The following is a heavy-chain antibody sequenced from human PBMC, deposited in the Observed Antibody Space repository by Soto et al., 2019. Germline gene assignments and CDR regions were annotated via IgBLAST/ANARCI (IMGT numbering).Heavy chain of an antibody. D-gene: IGHD1-26*01. V-gene: IGHV4-59*08. Sequence: QVQLQESGPGLVKPSETLSLTCTVSGGSISSYYWSWIRQPPGKGLEWIGYIYYSGSTNYNPSLTSRVTISVDTSKNQFSLKLSSVTAADTAVYYCASRWGGVFDIWGQGTMVTVSS. CDR2: IYYSGST. CDR3: ASRWGGVFDI. J-gene: IGHJ3*02. CDR1: GGSISSYY.